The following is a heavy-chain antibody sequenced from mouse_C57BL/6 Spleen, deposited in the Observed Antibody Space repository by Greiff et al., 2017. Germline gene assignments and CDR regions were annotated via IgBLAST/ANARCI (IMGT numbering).Heavy chain of an antibody. V-gene: IGHV1-72*01. CDR1: GYTFTSYW. Sequence: QVQLQQPGAELVKPGASVKLSCKASGYTFTSYWMHWVKQRPGRGLEWIGRIDPNSGGTKYNEKFKSKATLTVDTPSSTAYMQLSSLTSEDSAVYYCAREEGDGCYVGDLDYWGQGTTLTVSS. D-gene: IGHD2-3*01. J-gene: IGHJ2*01. CDR2: IDPNSGGT. CDR3: AREEGDGCYVGDLDY.